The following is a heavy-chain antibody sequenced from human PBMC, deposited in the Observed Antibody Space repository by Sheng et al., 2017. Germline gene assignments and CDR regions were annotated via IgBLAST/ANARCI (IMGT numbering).Heavy chain of an antibody. CDR2: IYYSGST. D-gene: IGHD3-3*01. V-gene: IGHV4-39*01. CDR3: ARRVFWSGYSRGAFDI. CDR1: GGSISSSSYY. J-gene: IGHJ3*02. Sequence: QLQLQESGPGLVKPSETLSLTYTVSGGSISSSSYYWGWIRQPPGKGLEWIGSIYYSGSTYYNPSLKSRVTISVDTSKNQFSLKLSSVTAADTAVYYCARRVFWSGYSRGAFDIWGQGTMVTVSS.